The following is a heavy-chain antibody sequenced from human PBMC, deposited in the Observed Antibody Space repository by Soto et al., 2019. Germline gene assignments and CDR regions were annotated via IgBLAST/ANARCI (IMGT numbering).Heavy chain of an antibody. D-gene: IGHD6-19*01. CDR1: GGSISSSSYY. Sequence: PSETLSLTCTVSGGSISSSSYYWGWIRQPPGKGLEWIGSIYYSGSTYYNPSLKSRVTISVDTSKKQFSLKLSSVTAADSAVYYCARGIGEWLVPFDYWGQGTLVTVSS. CDR2: IYYSGST. J-gene: IGHJ4*02. V-gene: IGHV4-39*01. CDR3: ARGIGEWLVPFDY.